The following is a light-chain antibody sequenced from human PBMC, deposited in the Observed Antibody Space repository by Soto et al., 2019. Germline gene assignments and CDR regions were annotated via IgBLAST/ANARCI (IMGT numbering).Light chain of an antibody. CDR2: EVV. V-gene: IGLV2-8*01. CDR3: KSYAGSNTNV. Sequence: QSALTQPPSASGSPGQSVTISCTGTKNDIGVYDFVSWYQHHPGKAPRLIIYEVVQRPSGVPDRFSGSKSGNTAPLSVSGLQDADEGDYFCKSYAGSNTNVFGSGTKLAVL. J-gene: IGLJ1*01. CDR1: KNDIGVYDF.